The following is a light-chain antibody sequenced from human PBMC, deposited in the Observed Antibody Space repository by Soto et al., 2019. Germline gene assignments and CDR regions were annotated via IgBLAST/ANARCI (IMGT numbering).Light chain of an antibody. J-gene: IGKJ4*01. CDR3: QQRSSWPRT. CDR2: DAS. CDR1: QSVSSF. Sequence: EIVLTQSPATLALSPGERATLSCRASQSVSSFLAWYQQKPGQAPRLLIYDASKRATGISARFSGSGSGTDFTLTISSLEPEDFAVYYCQQRSSWPRTFGGGTKVEIK. V-gene: IGKV3-11*01.